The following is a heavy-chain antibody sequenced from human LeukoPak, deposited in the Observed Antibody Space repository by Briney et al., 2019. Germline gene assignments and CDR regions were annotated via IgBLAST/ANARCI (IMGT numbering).Heavy chain of an antibody. V-gene: IGHV4-59*11. CDR1: GGSISSHY. CDR3: ARVDYSNYYYYYMDV. J-gene: IGHJ6*03. CDR2: IYYSGST. Sequence: SETLSLTCTVSGGSISSHYWSWIRQPPGKGLEWIGYIYYSGSTNYNPSHKSRVTISVDTSKNQFSLKLSSVTAADTAAYYCARVDYSNYYYYYMDVWGKGTTVTVSS. D-gene: IGHD4-11*01.